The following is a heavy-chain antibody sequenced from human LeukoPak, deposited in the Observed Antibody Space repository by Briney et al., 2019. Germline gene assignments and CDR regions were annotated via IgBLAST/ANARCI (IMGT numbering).Heavy chain of an antibody. CDR2: IGGSNGIT. D-gene: IGHD5-12*01. J-gene: IGHJ4*02. V-gene: IGHV3-23*01. CDR1: RFTFNSYA. CDR3: ARNENSGWGYFDY. Sequence: GGSLRLSCAASRFTFNSYAMSWVRQAPGKGLEWVSVIGGSNGITFYVGSVKGRFTISGDNSKDTLYLQMNSLRAEDTAVYYCARNENSGWGYFDYWGQGTLVTVSS.